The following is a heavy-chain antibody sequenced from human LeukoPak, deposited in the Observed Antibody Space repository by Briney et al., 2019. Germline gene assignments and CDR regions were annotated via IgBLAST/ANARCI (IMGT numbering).Heavy chain of an antibody. CDR1: GFTFSSYS. D-gene: IGHD3-3*01. CDR3: ARVVTIFGVPYYFDY. Sequence: GSLRLYCAASGFTFSSYSMNWVRQAPGKGLEWGSSISSSSSYIYYADSVKGRFTISRDNAKNSLYLQMNSLRAEDTAVYYCARVVTIFGVPYYFDYWGQGTLVTVSS. V-gene: IGHV3-21*01. J-gene: IGHJ4*02. CDR2: ISSSSSYI.